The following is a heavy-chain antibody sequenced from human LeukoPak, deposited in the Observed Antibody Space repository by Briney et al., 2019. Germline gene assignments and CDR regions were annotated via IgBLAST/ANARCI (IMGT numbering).Heavy chain of an antibody. V-gene: IGHV3-30*18. CDR1: AFTFRDDA. D-gene: IGHD6-13*01. J-gene: IGHJ3*02. Sequence: GGSLRLSCAASAFTFRDDAMHWVRPAPGTGLEWVALISYDGSNKYYADSVKGRFTISRDNSKNTLYLQMNSLRAEDTAVYYCAKDSGYSSGWYAFDSWGQGTMVTVSS. CDR3: AKDSGYSSGWYAFDS. CDR2: ISYDGSNK.